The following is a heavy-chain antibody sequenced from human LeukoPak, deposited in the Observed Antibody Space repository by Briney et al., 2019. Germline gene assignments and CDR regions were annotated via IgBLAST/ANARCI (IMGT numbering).Heavy chain of an antibody. CDR1: GDSVSTNSAA. Sequence: SQTLSLTSAISGDSVSTNSAAWRWLRQPPSRGLQWVGMTYYRSKWYYDYAVSVKSRITINPDTSKNQFSLQLNSVTPEDTAVYYCARDPADGYGHFDYWGQGTLVTVSS. J-gene: IGHJ4*02. CDR3: ARDPADGYGHFDY. V-gene: IGHV6-1*01. CDR2: TYYRSKWYY. D-gene: IGHD5-18*01.